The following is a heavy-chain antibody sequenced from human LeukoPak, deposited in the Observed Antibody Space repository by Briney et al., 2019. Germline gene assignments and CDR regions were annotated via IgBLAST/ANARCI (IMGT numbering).Heavy chain of an antibody. CDR3: ARGRGDY. CDR1: GFTFRTSW. V-gene: IGHV3-7*04. Sequence: GGSLRLSCAASGFTFRTSWLNWVRQAPGKGLEWVAQIKQDGNEIYYMDSVKGRFTISRDDAKNSVLLQMNSLTAEDTAIYYCARGRGDYWGQGTLVTVSS. CDR2: IKQDGNEI. D-gene: IGHD3-10*01. J-gene: IGHJ4*02.